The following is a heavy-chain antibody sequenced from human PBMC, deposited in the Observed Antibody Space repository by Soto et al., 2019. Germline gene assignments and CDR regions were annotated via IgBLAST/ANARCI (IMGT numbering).Heavy chain of an antibody. CDR1: GFAFNHAY. J-gene: IGHJ4*02. V-gene: IGHV3-15*01. CDR2: IKSKGHGGTI. D-gene: IGHD1-1*01. CDR3: STDARPTAGARLDY. Sequence: EVQLVESGGGLVEPGGSLRLSCAGSGFAFNHAYMTWVRQAPGKGLEWVGRIKSKGHGGTIDYSAPVKCSFTIPRDDSTNTLFLQMNSLKTADTAVYYCSTDARPTAGARLDYWGQGTLVTVSS.